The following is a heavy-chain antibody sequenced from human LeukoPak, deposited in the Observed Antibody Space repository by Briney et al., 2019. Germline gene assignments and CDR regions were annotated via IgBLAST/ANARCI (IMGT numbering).Heavy chain of an antibody. Sequence: ASVKVSCKASGYTFTGYYMHWVRQAPGQGLEWMGWINPNSGGTNYAQKSQGRVTMTRDTSISTAYMELSRLRSDDTAVYYCARESPMSTIVVVVAATNHNWFDPWGQGTLVTVSS. CDR2: INPNSGGT. J-gene: IGHJ5*02. CDR1: GYTFTGYY. CDR3: ARESPMSTIVVVVAATNHNWFDP. D-gene: IGHD2-15*01. V-gene: IGHV1-2*02.